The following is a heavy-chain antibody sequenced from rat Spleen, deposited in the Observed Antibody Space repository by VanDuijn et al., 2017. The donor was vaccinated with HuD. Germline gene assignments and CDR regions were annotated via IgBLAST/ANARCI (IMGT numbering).Heavy chain of an antibody. CDR3: ILLIGDY. CDR1: GFTFNNYW. J-gene: IGHJ2*01. CDR2: ITNASGRT. Sequence: EVQLVESGGGLVQPGGSLRLSCVASGFTFNNYWMTWIRQVPGKGLEWVASITNASGRTYYPDSVKGRFTVSRDTAQNILYLQMNSLRSEETATYYCILLIGDYWGQGVMVTVSS. D-gene: IGHD1-1*01. V-gene: IGHV5-31*01.